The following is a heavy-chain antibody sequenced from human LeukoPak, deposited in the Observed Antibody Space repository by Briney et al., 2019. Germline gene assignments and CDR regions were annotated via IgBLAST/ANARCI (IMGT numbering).Heavy chain of an antibody. CDR1: GYTFTDYH. J-gene: IGHJ4*02. V-gene: IGHV1-2*02. CDR2: INPNGGGT. D-gene: IGHD4-11*01. Sequence: GASVKVSCKASGYTFTDYHIHWVRQAPGQGLEWMGWINPNGGGTNYAGKFQGRVTMTSDTSISTAYMDLSRLRSDDTAVYYCARVYAVTRANYLDYWGQGTLVTVSS. CDR3: ARVYAVTRANYLDY.